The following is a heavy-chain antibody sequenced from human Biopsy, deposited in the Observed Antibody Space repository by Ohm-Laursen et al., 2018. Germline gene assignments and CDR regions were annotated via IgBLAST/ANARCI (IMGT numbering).Heavy chain of an antibody. D-gene: IGHD1-26*01. Sequence: SDTLSLTCTVSGDSISSYFWSWIRQPPGKGLEWIGFIHNSGSTDHNPSLKSRVTVSMDVSNNDFSLNLTSVTAADTAVYYCARDEGLLRAFDIWGQGTLGTVSS. CDR2: IHNSGST. CDR3: ARDEGLLRAFDI. V-gene: IGHV4-59*12. J-gene: IGHJ3*02. CDR1: GDSISSYF.